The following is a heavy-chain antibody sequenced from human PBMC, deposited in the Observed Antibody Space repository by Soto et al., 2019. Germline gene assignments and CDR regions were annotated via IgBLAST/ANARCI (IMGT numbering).Heavy chain of an antibody. D-gene: IGHD3-10*01. Sequence: GASVKVSCKASGYTFTGYYMHWVRQAPGQGLEWMGWINPNSGGTNYAQKFQGWVTMTRDTSISTAYMELSRLRSDDTAVYYCAREYYYGSGSGYYGMDVWGQGTRVTVSS. CDR2: INPNSGGT. CDR1: GYTFTGYY. J-gene: IGHJ6*02. CDR3: AREYYYGSGSGYYGMDV. V-gene: IGHV1-2*04.